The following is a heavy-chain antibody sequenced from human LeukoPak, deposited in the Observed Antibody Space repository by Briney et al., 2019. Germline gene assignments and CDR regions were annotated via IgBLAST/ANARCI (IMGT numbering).Heavy chain of an antibody. CDR3: AKGAYYDL. Sequence: GGSLRLSCAASGFTFSSYSMSWVRQAPGKGLEWISGISVSGHRTYHAASVKGRFTISRDNSKNTLYLQMNSLRAEDTAVYYCAKGAYYDLWGQGTLVTVSS. J-gene: IGHJ4*02. CDR1: GFTFSSYS. D-gene: IGHD3-22*01. V-gene: IGHV3-23*01. CDR2: ISVSGHRT.